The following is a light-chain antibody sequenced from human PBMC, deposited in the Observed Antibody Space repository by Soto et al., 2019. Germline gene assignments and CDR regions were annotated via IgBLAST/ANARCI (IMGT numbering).Light chain of an antibody. Sequence: QSVLTQPRSVSGSPGQSVTISCTGTSSDVGGYNYVPWYQQHPGKAPKLTIYDVNKRPSGVPDRFSGSKSGNTASLTISGLQAEDEADYYCCSYAGSYTYVFGIGTKLTVL. J-gene: IGLJ1*01. V-gene: IGLV2-11*01. CDR2: DVN. CDR1: SSDVGGYNY. CDR3: CSYAGSYTYV.